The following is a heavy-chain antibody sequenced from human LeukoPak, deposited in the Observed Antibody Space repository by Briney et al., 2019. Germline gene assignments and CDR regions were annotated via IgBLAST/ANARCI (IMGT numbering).Heavy chain of an antibody. J-gene: IGHJ4*02. D-gene: IGHD3-10*01. Sequence: PSETLSLTCTVSGGSISSYYWSWIRQPPGKGLEWIGYIYYSGSTNYNPSLKSRVTISVDTSKIQFSLKLSSVTAADTAIYYCARDQDYYGSGSYGPDHWGQGTQVTVSS. V-gene: IGHV4-59*12. CDR2: IYYSGST. CDR1: GGSISSYY. CDR3: ARDQDYYGSGSYGPDH.